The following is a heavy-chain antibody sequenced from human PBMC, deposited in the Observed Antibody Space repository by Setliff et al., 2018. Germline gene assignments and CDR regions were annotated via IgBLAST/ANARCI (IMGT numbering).Heavy chain of an antibody. D-gene: IGHD6-19*01. Sequence: SETLSLTCTVSGGSISSSSYYWGWIRQPPGKGLEWIGSIYYSGSTYYNPSLKSRVTISVDTSKNQFSLKLSSVTAADTAVYYCARVSQYSSGWYYYYYYGMDGWGQGTTVTVSS. J-gene: IGHJ6*02. CDR1: GGSISSSSYY. V-gene: IGHV4-39*07. CDR2: IYYSGST. CDR3: ARVSQYSSGWYYYYYYGMDG.